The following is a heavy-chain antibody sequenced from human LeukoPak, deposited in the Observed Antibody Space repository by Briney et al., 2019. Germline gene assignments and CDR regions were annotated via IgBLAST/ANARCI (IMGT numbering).Heavy chain of an antibody. CDR1: GFTFSSYG. CDR3: ARERRYSSFSYFVDV. CDR2: IRGSGGST. Sequence: GGTLRLSCVASGFTFSSYGLSWVRQAPGKGLEWVSAIRGSGGSTYYADSVKGRFTISRDNSKNTLYLQMNSLRAEDTAVYYCARERRYSSFSYFVDVWGKGTTATFSS. V-gene: IGHV3-23*01. D-gene: IGHD3-9*01. J-gene: IGHJ6*03.